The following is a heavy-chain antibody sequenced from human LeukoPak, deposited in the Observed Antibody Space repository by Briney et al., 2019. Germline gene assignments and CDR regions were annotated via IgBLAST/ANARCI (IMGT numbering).Heavy chain of an antibody. D-gene: IGHD3-22*01. Sequence: GGSLRLSCAASGFTFDDYGMSWVRHAPGKGLEWVSGINWNGGSTGYADSVKGRFTISRDNAKNSLYLQMNSLRAEDTALYYCARDKPAPHGYYYDSSGYPFDYWGQGTLVTVPS. J-gene: IGHJ4*02. CDR2: INWNGGST. CDR3: ARDKPAPHGYYYDSSGYPFDY. V-gene: IGHV3-20*04. CDR1: GFTFDDYG.